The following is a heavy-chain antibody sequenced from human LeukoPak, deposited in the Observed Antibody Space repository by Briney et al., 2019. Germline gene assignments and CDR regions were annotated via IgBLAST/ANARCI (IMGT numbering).Heavy chain of an antibody. CDR2: ISAYNGNT. CDR1: GYTFTSYG. Sequence: GASVKVSCKASGYTFTSYGISWVRQAPGQGLEWMGWISAYNGNTNYAQKLQGRVTMTTDTSTSTAYMELRSLRSDDTAVYYCARRYMVRGVYYGMDVWGQGTTVTVSS. J-gene: IGHJ6*02. D-gene: IGHD3-10*01. CDR3: ARRYMVRGVYYGMDV. V-gene: IGHV1-18*01.